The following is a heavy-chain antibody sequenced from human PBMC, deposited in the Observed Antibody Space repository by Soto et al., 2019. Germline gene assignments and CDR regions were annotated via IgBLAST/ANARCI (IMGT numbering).Heavy chain of an antibody. J-gene: IGHJ2*01. CDR2: ISASGGNI. V-gene: IGHV3-23*01. CDR3: AKVAGCLGYFDL. D-gene: IGHD3-16*01. CDR1: GFIFSDYA. Sequence: PGGSLRLSCVASGFIFSDYAMTWIRQAPGKGLEWVATISASGGNIEYTDSLKGRFTISRDNSKKTVYLQINGLTADDTAVHYCAKVAGCLGYFDLWGRGTLVTVA.